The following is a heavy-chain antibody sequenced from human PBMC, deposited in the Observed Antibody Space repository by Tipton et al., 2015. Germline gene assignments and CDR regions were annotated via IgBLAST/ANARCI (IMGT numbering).Heavy chain of an antibody. J-gene: IGHJ6*02. D-gene: IGHD2-2*01. Sequence: LRLSCSVSSDTISKYYWSWIRQPPGKELEWIGYIQYSGSTNYNPSLKSRVTISVDTAKKQFSLKLASVTAADTAMYYCARTRYCFGTTCHEDYFYGMDVWGQGTMVTVSS. CDR1: SDTISKYY. CDR3: ARTRYCFGTTCHEDYFYGMDV. V-gene: IGHV4-59*01. CDR2: IQYSGST.